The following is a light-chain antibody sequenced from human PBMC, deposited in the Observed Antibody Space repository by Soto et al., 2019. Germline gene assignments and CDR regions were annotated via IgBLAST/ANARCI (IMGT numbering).Light chain of an antibody. V-gene: IGKV1-5*01. CDR3: QHFSSYSTSM. J-gene: IGKJ1*01. Sequence: DIQMTQSPSILAASVGDRVTITCRASQTISNWLAWYQQKPGKAPALLIYDASSLKSGVPSRFSGSGSGTDFTLTISSLQPDDFATYYCQHFSSYSTSMFGQGTKVEIK. CDR2: DAS. CDR1: QTISNW.